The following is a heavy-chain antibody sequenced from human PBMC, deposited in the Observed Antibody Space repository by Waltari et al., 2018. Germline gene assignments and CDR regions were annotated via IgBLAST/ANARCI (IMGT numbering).Heavy chain of an antibody. J-gene: IGHJ6*02. CDR1: GYTFTSYD. V-gene: IGHV1-8*01. CDR3: ARDDCSSTSCYNYYYYYYGMDV. CDR2: MNPSSGNT. D-gene: IGHD2-2*02. Sequence: QVQLVQSGAEVKKPGASVKVSCKASGYTFTSYDINWVRQATGQGLEWMGWMNPSSGNTSYAQKYQGRVTMTRNTSISTAYMELSSLRSEDTAVYYCARDDCSSTSCYNYYYYYYGMDVWGQGTTVTVSS.